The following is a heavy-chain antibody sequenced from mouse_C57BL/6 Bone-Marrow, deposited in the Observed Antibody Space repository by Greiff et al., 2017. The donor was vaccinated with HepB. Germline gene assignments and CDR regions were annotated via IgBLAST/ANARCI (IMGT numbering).Heavy chain of an antibody. J-gene: IGHJ3*01. CDR2: INPNNGGT. V-gene: IGHV1-18*01. D-gene: IGHD1-1*01. CDR1: GYTFTDYN. Sequence: VQLKESGPELVKPGASVKIPCKASGYTFTDYNMDWVKQSHGKSLEWIGDINPNNGGTIYNQKFKGKATLTVDKSSSTAYMELRSLTSEDTAVYYCARSTTVVERAWFAYWGQGTLVTVSA. CDR3: ARSTTVVERAWFAY.